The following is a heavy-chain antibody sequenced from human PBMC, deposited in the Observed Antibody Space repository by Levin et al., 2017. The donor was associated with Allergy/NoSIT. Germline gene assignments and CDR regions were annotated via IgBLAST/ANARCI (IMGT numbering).Heavy chain of an antibody. Sequence: GGSLRLSCKGSGYSFTKYYIGWVRQMPGKGLESMGIIYPDDSDTTYSPSFQGQVTISADKSISTVYLQWSSLKASDTAMYYCAASSGWVYPFDSWGQGTLVTVSS. CDR3: AASSGWVYPFDS. D-gene: IGHD6-19*01. CDR2: IYPDDSDT. V-gene: IGHV5-51*01. J-gene: IGHJ4*02. CDR1: GYSFTKYY.